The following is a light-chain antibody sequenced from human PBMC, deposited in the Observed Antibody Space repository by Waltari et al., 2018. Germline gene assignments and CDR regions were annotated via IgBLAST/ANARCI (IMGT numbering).Light chain of an antibody. J-gene: IGKJ1*01. CDR3: LQRSSWPWT. Sequence: EIVLTQSPATLSLSPGERATLSCRSSQSVSSYLAWYQQKVGQAPRLLISDASNRATGIPARFSGSGSGTDFTLTISSLEPEGFAVYYCLQRSSWPWTFGQGTKVEIK. CDR1: QSVSSY. V-gene: IGKV3-11*01. CDR2: DAS.